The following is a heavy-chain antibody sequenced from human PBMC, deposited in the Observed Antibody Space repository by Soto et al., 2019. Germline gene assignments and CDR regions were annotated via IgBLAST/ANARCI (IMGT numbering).Heavy chain of an antibody. CDR2: ISGSGGST. V-gene: IGHV3-23*01. D-gene: IGHD2-15*01. CDR3: AKRVIYCSGGSCYSFSYWYFDL. Sequence: GGSLRLSCAASGFTFSSYAMSWVRQAPGKGLEWVSAISGSGGSTYYADSVKGRFTISRDNSKNTLYLQMNSLRAEDTAVYYCAKRVIYCSGGSCYSFSYWYFDLWGRGTLVTVSS. J-gene: IGHJ2*01. CDR1: GFTFSSYA.